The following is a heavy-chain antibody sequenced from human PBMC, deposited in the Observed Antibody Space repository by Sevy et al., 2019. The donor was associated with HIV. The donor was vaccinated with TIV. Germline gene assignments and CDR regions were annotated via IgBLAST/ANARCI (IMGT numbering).Heavy chain of an antibody. Sequence: SVKVSCKASGGTFSTYGISWVRQAPGQGPEWMGGIIPILGTVNYAQKFQGRVTITADESTQTAYMELGSLRSEDTAVYYCARGGGNGWYYFDYWGQETLVTVSS. J-gene: IGHJ4*02. D-gene: IGHD6-19*01. CDR1: GGTFSTYG. CDR3: ARGGGNGWYYFDY. V-gene: IGHV1-69*13. CDR2: IIPILGTV.